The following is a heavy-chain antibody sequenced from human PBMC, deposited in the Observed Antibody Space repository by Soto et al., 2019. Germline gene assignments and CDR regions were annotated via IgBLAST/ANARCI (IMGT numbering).Heavy chain of an antibody. CDR2: ISYDGSNK. D-gene: IGHD4-4*01. Sequence: SLRLSCAASGFTFSSYAMHWVRQARGKGLEWVAVISYDGSNKYYADSVKGRFTISRDNSKNTLYLQMSSLRAEDMAVYYCARPLWRDDYNWGYFDLWGRGTLVTVSS. V-gene: IGHV3-30*14. CDR1: GFTFSSYA. CDR3: ARPLWRDDYNWGYFDL. J-gene: IGHJ2*01.